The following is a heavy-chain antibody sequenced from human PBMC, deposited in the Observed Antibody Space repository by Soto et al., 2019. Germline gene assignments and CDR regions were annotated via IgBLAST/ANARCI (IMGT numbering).Heavy chain of an antibody. D-gene: IGHD3-10*01. J-gene: IGHJ4*02. CDR2: INHSGST. CDR3: ARSGHLFDY. CDR1: GGSFSAYW. V-gene: IGHV4-34*01. Sequence: QVHLQQWGAGLLKPSETLSLTCAVYGGSFSAYWWSWIRQPPGKGLEWSGEINHSGSTNYNPSLKNRVTISVDTSRSEFSLKLSSVTAADTAVYYCARSGHLFDYWGQGTLVTVSS.